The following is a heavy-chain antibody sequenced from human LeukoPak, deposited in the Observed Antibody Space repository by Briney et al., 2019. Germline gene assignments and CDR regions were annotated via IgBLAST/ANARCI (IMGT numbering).Heavy chain of an antibody. D-gene: IGHD5-12*01. V-gene: IGHV3-23*01. CDR3: AKGAYDYIEIAYFDS. CDR1: GFTSTKYA. J-gene: IGHJ4*02. Sequence: GGSLRLSCAASGFTSTKYAMNWVRQAPGRGLEWVSVLIGSSGSTDYADSVKGRFTMSRDISKNTLFLQMNTLRAEDTAIYYCAKGAYDYIEIAYFDSWGQGTLVTVSS. CDR2: LIGSSGST.